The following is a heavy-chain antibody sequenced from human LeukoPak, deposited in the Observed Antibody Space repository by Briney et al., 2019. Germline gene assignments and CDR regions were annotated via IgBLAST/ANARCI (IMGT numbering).Heavy chain of an antibody. CDR2: IYYSGST. CDR1: GGSISSYY. CDR3: ARVTGYIVEDYFDY. J-gene: IGHJ4*02. V-gene: IGHV4-59*01. D-gene: IGHD3-22*01. Sequence: SETLSLTCSVSGGSISSYYWSWLRQPPGKGLEWIGYIYYSGSTNYNPSLKSRVTISVDTSKNQFSLRLSSVTAADTAVYYCARVTGYIVEDYFDYWGQGTLVTVSS.